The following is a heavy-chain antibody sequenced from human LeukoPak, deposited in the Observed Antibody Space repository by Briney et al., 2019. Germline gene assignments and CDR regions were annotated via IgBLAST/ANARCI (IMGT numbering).Heavy chain of an antibody. CDR1: GFTFSSYA. V-gene: IGHV3-23*01. CDR3: AKDRLITMVRGVTTSADY. J-gene: IGHJ4*02. CDR2: ISGSGGST. Sequence: PGGSLRLSCAASGFTFSSYAMSWVRQAPGKGLEWVSAISGSGGSTYYADSVKGRFTISRDNSKNTLYLQMNSLRAEDTAVYYCAKDRLITMVRGVTTSADYCGQGTLVTVSS. D-gene: IGHD3-10*01.